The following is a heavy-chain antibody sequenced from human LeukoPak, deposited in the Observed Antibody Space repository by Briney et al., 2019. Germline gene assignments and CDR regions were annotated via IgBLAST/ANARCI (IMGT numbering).Heavy chain of an antibody. CDR3: ARDRSSSYTRGWFDP. V-gene: IGHV4-39*02. Sequence: PSETLSLTCTVSGGSISSTSYYWGWIRQPPGKGLEWVGSIYYSGSTYYNPSLKSRVTISVDTSKNQFSLKLSSVTAADTAVYYCARDRSSSYTRGWFDPWGQGVLVTVSS. CDR1: GGSISSTSYY. D-gene: IGHD6-13*01. J-gene: IGHJ5*02. CDR2: IYYSGST.